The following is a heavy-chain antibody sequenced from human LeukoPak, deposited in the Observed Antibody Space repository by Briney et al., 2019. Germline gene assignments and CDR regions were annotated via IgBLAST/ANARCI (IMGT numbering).Heavy chain of an antibody. J-gene: IGHJ4*02. Sequence: PGGSQTLACAASGFPFSSYRMHWGRQAPGKGLEWVAFIRYDGSNKYYADCVRGRFTISRDNSKNTLYLQMNSLRAEDTAVYYRAKDNGVEGPTRYYFDYWGQGTLVTVSS. D-gene: IGHD3-10*01. V-gene: IGHV3-30*02. CDR2: IRYDGSNK. CDR1: GFPFSSYR. CDR3: AKDNGVEGPTRYYFDY.